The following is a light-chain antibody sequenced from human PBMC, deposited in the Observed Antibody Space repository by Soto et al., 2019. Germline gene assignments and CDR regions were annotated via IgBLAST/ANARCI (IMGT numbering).Light chain of an antibody. CDR1: QSVSSN. J-gene: IGKJ5*01. V-gene: IGKV3D-20*01. CDR3: QQFGSPPIT. Sequence: DIVMTQSPATLSVSPGERATLSCRASQSVSSNLVWYQQKPGLAPRLLISEASTRATGIPDRFSGSGSGRDFTLTISRVEPEDFAIYYCQQFGSPPITFGQGTRLEIK. CDR2: EAS.